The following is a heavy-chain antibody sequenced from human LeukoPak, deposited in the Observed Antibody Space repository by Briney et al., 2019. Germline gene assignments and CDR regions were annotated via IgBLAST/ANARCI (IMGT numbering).Heavy chain of an antibody. D-gene: IGHD2-21*02. V-gene: IGHV4-31*03. Sequence: SETLSLTCTVSGGSISSGGYYWSWIRQHPGKGLEWIGYIYYSGSTYYNPSLKSRVTISVDTSKNQFSLKLSSMTAADTAVYYCARDGKSGDHEDYFDYWGQGTLVTVSS. CDR1: GGSISSGGYY. J-gene: IGHJ4*02. CDR3: ARDGKSGDHEDYFDY. CDR2: IYYSGST.